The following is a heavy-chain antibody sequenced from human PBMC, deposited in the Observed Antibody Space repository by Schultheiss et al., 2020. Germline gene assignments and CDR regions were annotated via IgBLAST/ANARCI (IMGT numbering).Heavy chain of an antibody. CDR3: ARGLDSTNWAFDY. Sequence: GSLRLSCIVSGGSISSSSYYWGWIRQPPGKGLEWIGSIYYSGSTYYNPSLKSRVTISVDTSKNQFSLKLSSVTAADTAVYYCARGLDSTNWAFDYWGQGTLVTVSS. D-gene: IGHD6-13*01. J-gene: IGHJ4*02. V-gene: IGHV4-39*07. CDR2: IYYSGST. CDR1: GGSISSSSYY.